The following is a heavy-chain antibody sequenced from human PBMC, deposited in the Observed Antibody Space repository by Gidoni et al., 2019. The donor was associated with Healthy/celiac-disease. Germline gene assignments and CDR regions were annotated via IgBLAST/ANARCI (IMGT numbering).Heavy chain of an antibody. J-gene: IGHJ5*02. CDR3: AKDLRGARSGYYKDANWFDP. CDR1: GFTFSSSG. Sequence: QVQLVESGGGVVRPGRSPRLSCAASGFTFSSSGIPRVRQAPGQGLEWVAVISYDGSNKYYADSVKGRFTISRDNSKNTLYLQMNSLRAEDTAVYYCAKDLRGARSGYYKDANWFDPWGQGTLVTVSS. V-gene: IGHV3-30*18. D-gene: IGHD3-22*01. CDR2: ISYDGSNK.